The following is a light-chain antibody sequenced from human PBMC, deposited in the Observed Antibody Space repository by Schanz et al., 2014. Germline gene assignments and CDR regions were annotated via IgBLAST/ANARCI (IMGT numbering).Light chain of an antibody. CDR3: TSYTRSSTVV. V-gene: IGLV2-14*02. CDR1: SSDVGSYNL. J-gene: IGLJ2*01. CDR2: DVN. Sequence: QSVLTQPASVSGSPGQSITISCTGTSSDVGSYNLVSWYQQHPGKAPKLMIYDVNNRPSGVSNRFSGSKSGNTASLTISGLQTEDEADYYCTSYTRSSTVVFGGGTKLTVL.